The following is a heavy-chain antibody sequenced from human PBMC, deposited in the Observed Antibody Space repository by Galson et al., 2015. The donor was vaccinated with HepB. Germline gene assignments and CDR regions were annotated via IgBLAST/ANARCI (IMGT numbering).Heavy chain of an antibody. D-gene: IGHD1-26*01. Sequence: AVKVCCKAAGYTFTGNGITWVRQARGRGREGMGWSSPYKGDANYAPRFQGRVTMTTERVTKTAYMELRSLISDDTAVYYCARSSDRYSGRQGFDSWGQGTLVTVSS. V-gene: IGHV1-18*01. CDR1: GYTFTGNG. CDR2: SSPYKGDA. J-gene: IGHJ4*02. CDR3: ARSSDRYSGRQGFDS.